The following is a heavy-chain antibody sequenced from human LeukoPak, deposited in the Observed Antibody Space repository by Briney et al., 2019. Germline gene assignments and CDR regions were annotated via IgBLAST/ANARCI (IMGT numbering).Heavy chain of an antibody. D-gene: IGHD5-24*01. J-gene: IGHJ6*03. V-gene: IGHV3-33*01. Sequence: SGRSLRLSCAASGFTFSSYGMHWVRQAPGKGLEWVAVIWYDGSNKYYADSVKGRFTISRDNSKNTLYLQMNSLRAEDTAVYYCARDRERWLQSDRYYMDVWGKGTTVTVSS. CDR1: GFTFSSYG. CDR2: IWYDGSNK. CDR3: ARDRERWLQSDRYYMDV.